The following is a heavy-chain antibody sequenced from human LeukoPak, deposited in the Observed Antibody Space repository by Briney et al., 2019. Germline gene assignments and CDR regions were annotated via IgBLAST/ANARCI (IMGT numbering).Heavy chain of an antibody. Sequence: PGGSLRLSCAASGFTFSSYGMHWVRQAPGKGLEWVAFIRYDGSNQYYADSVKGRFTISRDSSKNTLFLHMNSLRVEDTAVYYCAKAPAAATKYYYGMDVWGQGTTVTVSS. J-gene: IGHJ6*02. V-gene: IGHV3-30*02. CDR2: IRYDGSNQ. CDR3: AKAPAAATKYYYGMDV. CDR1: GFTFSSYG. D-gene: IGHD6-13*01.